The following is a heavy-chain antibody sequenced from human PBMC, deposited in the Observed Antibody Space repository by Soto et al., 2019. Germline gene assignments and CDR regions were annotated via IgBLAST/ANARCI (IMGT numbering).Heavy chain of an antibody. CDR3: ASVSGFAAPPNY. J-gene: IGHJ4*02. V-gene: IGHV1-18*01. CDR2: ISAYNGST. Sequence: ALVKVSCKASGYTFTSYGISWVRQAPGQGLEWMGWISAYNGSTNYAQKLQGRVTMTTDTSTSTAYMELRSLRSDDTAVYYCASVSGFAAPPNYWGQGTLVTVSS. D-gene: IGHD2-15*01. CDR1: GYTFTSYG.